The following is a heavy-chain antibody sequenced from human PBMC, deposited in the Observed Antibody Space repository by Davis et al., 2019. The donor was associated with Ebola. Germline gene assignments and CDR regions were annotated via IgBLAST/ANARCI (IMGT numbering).Heavy chain of an antibody. CDR2: IYYSGST. J-gene: IGHJ6*02. CDR1: GVSISSSSYY. CDR3: ARYPGMAAAGTGYYYGMDV. D-gene: IGHD6-13*01. Sequence: SETLSLTCTVSGVSISSSSYYWGWIRQPPGKGLEWIGTIYYSGSTYYNPSLKSRVTISVDTSKSQVSLKLSSVTAADTAVYYCARYPGMAAAGTGYYYGMDVWGQGTTVTVSS. V-gene: IGHV4-39*01.